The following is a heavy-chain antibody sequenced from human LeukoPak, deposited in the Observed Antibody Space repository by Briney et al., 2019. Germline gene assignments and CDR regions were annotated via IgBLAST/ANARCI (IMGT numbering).Heavy chain of an antibody. Sequence: KASETLSLTCTVSGGSISSYYWSWIRQPPGKGLECIGYIYYIGSTNYNPSLKSRVTISLDTSKSKFSLKLTSVTPADTAVYYCARGGIVGSRTNWFDPWGQGILVTVSS. CDR2: IYYIGST. J-gene: IGHJ5*02. CDR3: ARGGIVGSRTNWFDP. CDR1: GGSISSYY. D-gene: IGHD1-26*01. V-gene: IGHV4-59*01.